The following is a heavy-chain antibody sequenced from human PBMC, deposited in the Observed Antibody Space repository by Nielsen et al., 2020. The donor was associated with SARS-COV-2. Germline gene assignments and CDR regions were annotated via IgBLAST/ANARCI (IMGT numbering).Heavy chain of an antibody. D-gene: IGHD1-26*01. CDR2: ISSNGGRT. CDR3: ARGQFTGTYGRGAFDV. J-gene: IGHJ3*01. V-gene: IGHV3-64D*09. CDR1: GFTFSNYA. Sequence: GESLKISCSASGFTFSNYAMSWVRQAPGKGLEYVSGISSNGGRTYYADSVKGRLTISRDNSKNTLYLQMSSLRAEDTAVYYCARGQFTGTYGRGAFDVWGQGTMVTVSS.